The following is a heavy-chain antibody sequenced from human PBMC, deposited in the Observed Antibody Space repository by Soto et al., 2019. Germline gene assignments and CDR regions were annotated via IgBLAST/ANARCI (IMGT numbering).Heavy chain of an antibody. Sequence: EVQLLESGGGLVQPVGSLRLSCAASGFTFSSYAMSWVRQAPVKGLEWVSAISGSGGSTYYADSVKGRFTISRDNSKNTLYLQMNSLRAEDTAVYYCAKYSCSWTPFFDYWGPGTLVTVSS. D-gene: IGHD6-13*01. CDR2: ISGSGGST. CDR1: GFTFSSYA. V-gene: IGHV3-23*01. CDR3: AKYSCSWTPFFDY. J-gene: IGHJ4*02.